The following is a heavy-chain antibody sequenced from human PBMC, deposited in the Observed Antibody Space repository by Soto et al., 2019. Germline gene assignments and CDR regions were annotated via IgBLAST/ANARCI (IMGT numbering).Heavy chain of an antibody. V-gene: IGHV1-18*01. CDR1: GYTFASYG. D-gene: IGHD3-10*01. CDR2: ISAYNGNT. J-gene: IGHJ4*02. Sequence: QVQLVQSGAEVKRPGASVKVSSKAPGYTFASYGISWVRQAPGKGLEWMGWISAYNGNTNYAQKLQGRVTMTTDTSTSTAYMELRSLRSDDTAVYYCARDKGDGSGSYYGYWGQGTLVTVSS. CDR3: ARDKGDGSGSYYGY.